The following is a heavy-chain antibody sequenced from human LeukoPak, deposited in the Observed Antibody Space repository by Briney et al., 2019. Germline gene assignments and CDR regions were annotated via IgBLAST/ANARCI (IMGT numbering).Heavy chain of an antibody. CDR3: ARGPPRGKYYYMDV. CDR2: IGTASDT. J-gene: IGHJ6*03. V-gene: IGHV3-13*01. CDR1: GFTFSSFD. D-gene: IGHD1-1*01. Sequence: GGSLRLSCAASGFTFSSFDMHWVRHPTGQGLGWVSTIGTASDTYYPGSVEGRFTLSRDNAKNSLYLQMNSLTAGDTAVYYCARGPPRGKYYYMDVWGKGTTVTVSS.